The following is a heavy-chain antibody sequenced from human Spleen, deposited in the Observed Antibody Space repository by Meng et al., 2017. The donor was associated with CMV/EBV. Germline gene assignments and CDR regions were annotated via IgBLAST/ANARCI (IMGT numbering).Heavy chain of an antibody. D-gene: IGHD5-24*01. Sequence: GSLRLSCTVSGGSITTYYWHWIRQPPGEGLEWIGYAYSGGRTSYNPSLTSRVTISVDTSNNQFSLNLKSATAADTAVYYCATGDDQYYFDYWGQGTLVTVSS. CDR1: GGSITTYY. CDR2: AYSGGRT. J-gene: IGHJ4*02. V-gene: IGHV4-59*01. CDR3: ATGDDQYYFDY.